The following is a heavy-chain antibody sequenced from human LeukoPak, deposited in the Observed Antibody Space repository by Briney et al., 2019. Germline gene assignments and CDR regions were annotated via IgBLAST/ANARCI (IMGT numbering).Heavy chain of an antibody. D-gene: IGHD4-17*01. V-gene: IGHV3-23*01. CDR3: AKAMSTVMGGTDY. J-gene: IGHJ4*02. CDR1: GFTFNSYA. Sequence: GGSLRLSCAASGFTFNSYAMSWVRQASGKGLEWVSTVTGGGSATYYADSVKGRFIISRDNSKNTLYLQMNSLRADDTALYYCAKAMSTVMGGTDYWGQGTLVTVSS. CDR2: VTGGGSAT.